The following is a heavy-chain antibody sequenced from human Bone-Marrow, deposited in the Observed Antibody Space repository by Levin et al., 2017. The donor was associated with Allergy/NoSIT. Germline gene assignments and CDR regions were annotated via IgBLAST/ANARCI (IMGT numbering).Heavy chain of an antibody. V-gene: IGHV5-51*01. CDR2: IYPDDSDT. J-gene: IGHJ4*02. CDR1: GYSFATYW. Sequence: GESLKISCKGSGYSFATYWIGWVRQMPGKGLEWIGIIYPDDSDTRYSPSFQGQVTISADKSISTAYLEWSSLKASDSGIYYCARGLTTGDYWGQGTLVTVSS. D-gene: IGHD1-1*01. CDR3: ARGLTTGDY.